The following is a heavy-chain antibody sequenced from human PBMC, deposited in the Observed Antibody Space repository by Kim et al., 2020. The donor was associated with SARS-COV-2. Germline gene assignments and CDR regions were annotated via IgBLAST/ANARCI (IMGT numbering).Heavy chain of an antibody. J-gene: IGHJ3*02. V-gene: IGHV3-48*03. Sequence: GGSLRLSCEASGFSFTSHEINWVRQPPGKGLEWISYISATGRTKYYADSVKGRFTISRDNAKNSLYLQMNSLRAEDTAVYYCARETAVFPDALDIWGQGT. CDR2: ISATGRTK. CDR1: GFSFTSHE. CDR3: ARETAVFPDALDI. D-gene: IGHD2-8*01.